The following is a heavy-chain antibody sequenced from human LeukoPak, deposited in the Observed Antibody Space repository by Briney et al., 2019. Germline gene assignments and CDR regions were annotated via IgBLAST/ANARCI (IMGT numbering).Heavy chain of an antibody. CDR1: GYTFTSYG. CDR3: ARAPAWTSAHREYAAVVDY. Sequence: ASVKVSCKAPGYTFTSYGISWVRQAPGQGLEWMGWISAYNGNTNYAQKLQGRVTMTTDTSTSTAYMELRSLRSDDTAVYYCARAPAWTSAHREYAAVVDYWGQGTLVTVSS. J-gene: IGHJ4*02. V-gene: IGHV1-18*01. CDR2: ISAYNGNT. D-gene: IGHD6-19*01.